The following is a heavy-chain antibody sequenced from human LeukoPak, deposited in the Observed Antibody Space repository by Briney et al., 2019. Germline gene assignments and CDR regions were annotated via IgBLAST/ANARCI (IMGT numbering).Heavy chain of an antibody. CDR2: INPNSGGT. Sequence: ASVKVSCKASGYTFTGYYMHWVRQAPGQGLEWMGWINPNSGGTNYAQKFQGRVTMTRDTSISTAYMELSRLRSDDTAVYYCAARRKYQLMGEGYYAFDIWGQGTMVTVSS. J-gene: IGHJ3*02. D-gene: IGHD2-2*01. V-gene: IGHV1-2*02. CDR3: AARRKYQLMGEGYYAFDI. CDR1: GYTFTGYY.